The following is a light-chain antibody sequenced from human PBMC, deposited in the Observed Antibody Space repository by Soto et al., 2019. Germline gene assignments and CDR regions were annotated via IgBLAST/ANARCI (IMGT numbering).Light chain of an antibody. V-gene: IGLV2-14*01. J-gene: IGLJ1*01. Sequence: QSALTQPASVSGSPGQSITISCTGTSSDVGAYYSVSWYQHHPGKAPKLIIYGVTNRPSGVSNRFSGSKSGSTASLTISGLQAEDAADYHCSSYTSGSSNYVFGNGTKFTV. CDR3: SSYTSGSSNYV. CDR1: SSDVGAYYS. CDR2: GVT.